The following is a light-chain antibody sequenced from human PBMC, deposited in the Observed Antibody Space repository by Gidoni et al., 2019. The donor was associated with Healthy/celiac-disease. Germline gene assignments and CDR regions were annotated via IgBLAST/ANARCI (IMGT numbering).Light chain of an antibody. J-gene: IGKJ2*01. CDR2: GAS. CDR3: QHYVSSPGYT. CDR1: QIVSGSY. Sequence: EIVLTQSPGTLSLSPRERATLSCRASQIVSGSYLAWYQQKPGQAPRLLIYGASSRATGIPDRFSGSGSGRDFTLTISRLEPEDFAVFYCQHYVSSPGYTFXQXTKLEIK. V-gene: IGKV3-20*01.